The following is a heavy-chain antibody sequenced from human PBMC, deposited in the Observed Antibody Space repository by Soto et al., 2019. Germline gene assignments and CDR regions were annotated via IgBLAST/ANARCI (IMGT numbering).Heavy chain of an antibody. CDR3: ARARGIVGATPRSHMDV. Sequence: SETLSLTCTVSGGSISSGGYYWSWIRQHPGKGLEWIGYIYYSGSTYYNPSLKSRVTISVDTSKNQFSLRLSSVTAADTAVYYCARARGIVGATPRSHMDVWGQGTTVTVSS. CDR2: IYYSGST. V-gene: IGHV4-31*03. D-gene: IGHD1-26*01. J-gene: IGHJ6*02. CDR1: GGSISSGGYY.